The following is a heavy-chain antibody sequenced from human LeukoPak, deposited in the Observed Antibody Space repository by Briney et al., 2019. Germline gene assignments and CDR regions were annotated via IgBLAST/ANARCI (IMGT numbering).Heavy chain of an antibody. D-gene: IGHD6-13*01. CDR3: ARGKIAAAGTVRNWFDP. V-gene: IGHV4-4*02. CDR2: IYHSGST. Sequence: SGTLSLTCAVSGGSISSSNWWSWVRQPPGKGLEWIGEIYHSGSTNYNPSLKSRVTISVDKSKNQFSLKLSSVTAADTAVYYCARGKIAAAGTVRNWFDPWGQGTLVTVSS. CDR1: GGSISSSNW. J-gene: IGHJ5*02.